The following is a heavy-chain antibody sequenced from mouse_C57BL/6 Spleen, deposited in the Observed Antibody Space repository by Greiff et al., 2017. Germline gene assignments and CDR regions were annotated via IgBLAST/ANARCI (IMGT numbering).Heavy chain of an antibody. Sequence: FQLQQSGPELVKPGASVKISCKASGYTFTDYYMNWVKQSHGKSLEWIGDINPNNGGTSYNQKFKGKATLTVDKSSSTAYMELRSLTSEDSAVYYCARPDDGYSWFAYWGQGTLVTVSA. V-gene: IGHV1-26*01. CDR1: GYTFTDYY. CDR2: INPNNGGT. CDR3: ARPDDGYSWFAY. D-gene: IGHD2-3*01. J-gene: IGHJ3*01.